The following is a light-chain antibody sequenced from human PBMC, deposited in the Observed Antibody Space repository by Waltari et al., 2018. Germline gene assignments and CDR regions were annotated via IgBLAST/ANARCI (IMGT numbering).Light chain of an antibody. J-gene: IGKJ4*01. Sequence: EIVLTQSPGTLYLSLGERATLSRRDSQGVKMYLAWYQQKPGQAPRLLIYDAATRATGIPARFSGSGSGTDFILTISGLEPEDFGVYYCQQRTDWPLTFGGGTKVEIK. V-gene: IGKV3D-11*01. CDR2: DAA. CDR3: QQRTDWPLT. CDR1: QGVKMY.